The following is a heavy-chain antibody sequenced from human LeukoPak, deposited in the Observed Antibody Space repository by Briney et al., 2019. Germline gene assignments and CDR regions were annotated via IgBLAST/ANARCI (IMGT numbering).Heavy chain of an antibody. CDR1: GGSISSHY. Sequence: SETLSLTRTVSGGSISSHYWSWIRQPPGKGLEWIGYIYYSGSTNYNPSLKSRVTISVDTSKNQFSLKLSSVTAADTAVYYCGRDPGITIFGVAQPDYYMDVWGKGTTVTVSS. CDR3: GRDPGITIFGVAQPDYYMDV. D-gene: IGHD3-3*01. CDR2: IYYSGST. J-gene: IGHJ6*03. V-gene: IGHV4-59*11.